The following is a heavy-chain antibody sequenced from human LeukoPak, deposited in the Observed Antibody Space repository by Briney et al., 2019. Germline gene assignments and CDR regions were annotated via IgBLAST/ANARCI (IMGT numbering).Heavy chain of an antibody. CDR1: GFTFSSYW. D-gene: IGHD2-21*02. J-gene: IGHJ4*02. CDR3: ARFNCGGDCYSGDY. Sequence: GGSLRLSCAASGFTFSSYWMSWVRQAPGKGLEWVANIKQDGSEKYYVDSVKGRFTISRDNAKNSLYLQMNSLRAEDTAVYYCARFNCGGDCYSGDYWGQGTLITVSS. CDR2: IKQDGSEK. V-gene: IGHV3-7*03.